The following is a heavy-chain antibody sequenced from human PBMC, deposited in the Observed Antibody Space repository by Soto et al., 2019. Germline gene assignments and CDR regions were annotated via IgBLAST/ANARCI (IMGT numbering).Heavy chain of an antibody. J-gene: IGHJ4*02. CDR3: ARAPATVTPYFDY. D-gene: IGHD4-17*01. CDR2: IYYSGST. CDR1: GGSISSGGYY. V-gene: IGHV4-31*02. Sequence: TSETLSLTCTVSGGSISSGGYYWSWIRQHPGKGLEWIGYIYYSGSTYYNPSLKSRVTISVDTSKNQFSLKLSSVTAADTAVYYCARAPATVTPYFDYWGQGTLVTVSS.